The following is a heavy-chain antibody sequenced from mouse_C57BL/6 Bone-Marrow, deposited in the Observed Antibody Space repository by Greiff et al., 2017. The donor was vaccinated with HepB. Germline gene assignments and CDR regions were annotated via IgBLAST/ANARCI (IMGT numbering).Heavy chain of an antibody. CDR3: TTSSMVTTIYCAMDY. J-gene: IGHJ4*01. CDR1: GFNIKDDY. D-gene: IGHD2-2*01. CDR2: IDPENGDT. Sequence: EVKVVESGAELVRPGASVKLSCTASGFNIKDDYMHWVKQRPEQGLEWIGWIDPENGDTEYASTFQGKATITADTSSHTAYLQLSSLTSEDTAVYYCTTSSMVTTIYCAMDYWGQGTSVTVSS. V-gene: IGHV14-4*01.